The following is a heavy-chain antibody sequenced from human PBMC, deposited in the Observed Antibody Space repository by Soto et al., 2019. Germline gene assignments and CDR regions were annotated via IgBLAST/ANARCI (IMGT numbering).Heavy chain of an antibody. CDR2: ISWNSGTT. J-gene: IGHJ4*02. Sequence: EVQLVESGGALVQPGKSLTLSCAASGFTFDDYGMHWVRQAPGKGLEWVSGISWNSGTTDYADSVKGRFTISRDNARNSLFLQMNSLRPEDTSLYYCSKSVLWFGEFDLWGRGTLVTVSS. D-gene: IGHD3-10*01. CDR3: SKSVLWFGEFDL. V-gene: IGHV3-9*01. CDR1: GFTFDDYG.